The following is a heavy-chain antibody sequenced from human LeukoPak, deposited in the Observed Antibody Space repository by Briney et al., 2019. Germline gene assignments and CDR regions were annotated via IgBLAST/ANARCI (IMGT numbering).Heavy chain of an antibody. CDR1: GFTVSSNY. D-gene: IGHD3-10*01. CDR2: IYSGGST. J-gene: IGHJ4*02. V-gene: IGHV3-66*01. CDR3: ASIDSGPGQIWFGDPFDY. Sequence: AGGSLRLSCAASGFTVSSNYMSWVRQAPGKGLEWVSVIYSGGSTYYADSVKGRFTISRDNSKNTLYLQMNSLRAEDTAVYYCASIDSGPGQIWFGDPFDYWGQGTLVTVSS.